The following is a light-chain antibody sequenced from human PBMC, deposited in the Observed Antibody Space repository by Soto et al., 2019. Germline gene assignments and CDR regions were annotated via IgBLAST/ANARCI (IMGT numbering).Light chain of an antibody. CDR3: VLYMGSGTWV. Sequence: QTVVTQEPSFSVSPGGTVTLTCGLSSGSVSTGYYPSWYHQTPGQAPRTLISNTNTRSSGVPDRFSGSILGNKAALTITGAQADDESDYYCVLYMGSGTWVFGGGTQRTVL. CDR2: NTN. V-gene: IGLV8-61*01. CDR1: SGSVSTGYY. J-gene: IGLJ3*02.